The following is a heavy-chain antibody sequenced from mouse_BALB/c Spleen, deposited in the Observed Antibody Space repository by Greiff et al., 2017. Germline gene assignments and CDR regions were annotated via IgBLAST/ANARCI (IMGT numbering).Heavy chain of an antibody. D-gene: IGHD2-14*01. CDR1: GYTFTSYW. CDR3: ARKGRYDHAMDD. Sequence: QVQLKESGAELAKPGASVKMSCKASGYTFTSYWMHWVKQRPGQGLEWIGYINPSTGYTEYNQKFKDKATLTADKSSSTAYMQLSSLTSEDSAVYYCARKGRYDHAMDDWGQGTSVTVSS. J-gene: IGHJ4*01. CDR2: INPSTGYT. V-gene: IGHV1-7*01.